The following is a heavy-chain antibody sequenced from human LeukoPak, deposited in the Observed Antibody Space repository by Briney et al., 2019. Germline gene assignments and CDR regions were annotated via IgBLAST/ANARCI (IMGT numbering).Heavy chain of an antibody. D-gene: IGHD6-6*01. CDR3: ARDQFGSSPGNWYFDL. Sequence: SETLSLTCTVSGGSISSYYWSWIRQPPGKGLEWIGYIYYSGSTNYNPSLKSRVTISVDTSENQFSLKLSSVTAADTAVYYCARDQFGSSPGNWYFDLWGRGTLVTVSS. V-gene: IGHV4-59*01. CDR1: GGSISSYY. J-gene: IGHJ2*01. CDR2: IYYSGST.